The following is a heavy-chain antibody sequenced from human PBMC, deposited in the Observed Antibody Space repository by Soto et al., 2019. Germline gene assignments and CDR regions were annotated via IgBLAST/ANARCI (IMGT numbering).Heavy chain of an antibody. J-gene: IGHJ3*02. V-gene: IGHV3-7*03. CDR2: IKQDGSEK. Sequence: GGSLRLSCAASGFTFSSYWMSWVRQAPGKGLEWVANIKQDGSEKYYVDSVKGRFTISRDNAKNSLYLQMNSLRAEDTAVYYCARGGRHYYDSSGYSDAFDIWGQGTMVT. CDR3: ARGGRHYYDSSGYSDAFDI. CDR1: GFTFSSYW. D-gene: IGHD3-22*01.